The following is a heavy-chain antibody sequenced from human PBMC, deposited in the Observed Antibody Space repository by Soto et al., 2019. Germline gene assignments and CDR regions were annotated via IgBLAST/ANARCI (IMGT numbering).Heavy chain of an antibody. Sequence: ASETLSLTCAVYGGSFSGYYWSWIRQPPGKGLEWIGEINHSGSTNYNPSLKSRVTISVDTSKNQFSLKLSSVTAADTAVYYCARSSLGYSDAFDIWGQGTMVTVSS. J-gene: IGHJ3*02. D-gene: IGHD2-15*01. V-gene: IGHV4-34*01. CDR2: INHSGST. CDR1: GGSFSGYY. CDR3: ARSSLGYSDAFDI.